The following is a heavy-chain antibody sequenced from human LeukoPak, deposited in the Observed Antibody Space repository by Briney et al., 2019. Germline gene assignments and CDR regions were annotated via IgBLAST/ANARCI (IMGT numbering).Heavy chain of an antibody. CDR1: GFTFSNYG. CDR3: AKDQVERLRYFDWLLSPDY. J-gene: IGHJ4*02. V-gene: IGHV3-23*01. Sequence: GGSLRLSCAASGFTFSNYGMSWVRQAPGKGLEWVSAISGSGGSTYYADSVKGRFTISRDNSKNTLYLQMNSLRAEDTAVYYCAKDQVERLRYFDWLLSPDYWGQGTLVTVSS. D-gene: IGHD3-9*01. CDR2: ISGSGGST.